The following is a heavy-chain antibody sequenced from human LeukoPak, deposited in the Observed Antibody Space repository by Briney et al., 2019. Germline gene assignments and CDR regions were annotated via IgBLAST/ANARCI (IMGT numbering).Heavy chain of an antibody. V-gene: IGHV3-23*01. CDR3: AKDLYSFGPFDY. J-gene: IGHJ4*02. D-gene: IGHD5-18*01. CDR2: ISGSGGST. CDR1: GFTFSSYA. Sequence: GGSLRLSCAASGFTFSSYAMSWVRQAPGKGLEWVSGISGSGGSTYYADSVKGRFTISRDNSKNTLYPQMNSLRAEDTAVYYCAKDLYSFGPFDYWGQGTLVTVSS.